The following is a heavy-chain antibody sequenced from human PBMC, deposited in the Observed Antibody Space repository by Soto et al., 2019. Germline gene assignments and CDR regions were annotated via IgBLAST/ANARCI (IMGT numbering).Heavy chain of an antibody. CDR3: SSSLNP. CDR2: INQDGSEK. V-gene: IGHV3-7*01. J-gene: IGHJ5*02. Sequence: WGSLRLSCAASGFTFSTYWIDWFRQTPGKWLEWVANINQDGSEKNYVDSVKGRFTISRDNAKNSLYLQMSSLTAEDSALYYCSSSLNPWGQGTLVTVSS. CDR1: GFTFSTYW.